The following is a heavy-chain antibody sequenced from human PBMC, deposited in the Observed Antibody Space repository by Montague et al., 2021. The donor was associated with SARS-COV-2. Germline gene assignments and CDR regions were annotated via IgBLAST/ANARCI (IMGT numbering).Heavy chain of an antibody. J-gene: IGHJ2*01. CDR3: ARRGYYDSAGYHWHLDL. CDR2: LSPNAKT. Sequence: SETLSLTCTGSGGSINGHNRSWIGQSPGRRLEWIGYLSPNAKTNYNPSLKSRVTLSADASSNESSLKVDSVTAADTAVYFCARRGYYDSAGYHWHLDLWVRGMLVTGSS. V-gene: IGHV4-4*09. D-gene: IGHD3-22*01. CDR1: GGSINGHN.